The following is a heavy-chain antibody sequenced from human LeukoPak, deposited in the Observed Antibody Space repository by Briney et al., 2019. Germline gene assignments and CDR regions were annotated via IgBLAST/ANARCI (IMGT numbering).Heavy chain of an antibody. CDR1: GFTFSSYA. V-gene: IGHV3-23*01. CDR2: ISGSGGST. CDR3: AKDGLRFLEWLSDKYYFDH. J-gene: IGHJ4*02. D-gene: IGHD3-3*01. Sequence: GGSLRLSCAASGFTFSSYAMSWVRQAPGKGLEWVSAISGSGGSTYYADSVKGRFTISRDNSKNTLYLQMNSLRAEDTAVYYCAKDGLRFLEWLSDKYYFDHWGQGTLVTVSS.